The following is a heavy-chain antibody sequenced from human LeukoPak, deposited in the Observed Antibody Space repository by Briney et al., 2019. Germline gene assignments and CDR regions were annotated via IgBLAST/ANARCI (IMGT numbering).Heavy chain of an antibody. CDR1: GYTFTSYY. V-gene: IGHV1-46*01. CDR3: AREGDSSGWYMDFDY. Sequence: ASVKVSCKASGYTFTSYYMPWVRQAPGQGLEWMGIINPSGGSTSYAQKFQGRVTMTRDTSTSTVYMELSSLRSEDTAVYYCAREGDSSGWYMDFDYWGQGTLVTVSS. D-gene: IGHD6-19*01. CDR2: INPSGGST. J-gene: IGHJ4*02.